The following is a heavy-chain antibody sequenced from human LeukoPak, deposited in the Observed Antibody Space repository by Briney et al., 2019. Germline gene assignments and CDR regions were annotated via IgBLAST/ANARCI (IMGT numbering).Heavy chain of an antibody. V-gene: IGHV3-69-1*02. CDR1: GFTFSDYY. Sequence: MSGGSLRLSCAASGFTFSDYYMNWVRQAPGKGLEWVSSISSSSTIYYADSVKGRFTISRDTAKNSLYLQMNSLRAEDTAVYYCASLSTIVVVVAATPNYFDYWGQGTLVTVSS. CDR2: ISSSSTI. J-gene: IGHJ4*02. D-gene: IGHD2-15*01. CDR3: ASLSTIVVVVAATPNYFDY.